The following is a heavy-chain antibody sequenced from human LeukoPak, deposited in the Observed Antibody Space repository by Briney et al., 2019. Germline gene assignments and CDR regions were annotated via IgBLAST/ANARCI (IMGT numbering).Heavy chain of an antibody. CDR2: INQNEGET. D-gene: IGHD2-8*01. CDR3: ARAGVRKYGRFYFDY. CDR1: GFTFSSYY. J-gene: IGHJ4*02. V-gene: IGHV3-7*01. Sequence: PGGSLRLSCAASGFTFSSYYMAWVRQVPGKGLEWVANINQNEGETNYVDSVKGRFTISGDSAKNSLYLQMNGLRAEDTAVYYCARAGVRKYGRFYFDYWGQGPLVTVSS.